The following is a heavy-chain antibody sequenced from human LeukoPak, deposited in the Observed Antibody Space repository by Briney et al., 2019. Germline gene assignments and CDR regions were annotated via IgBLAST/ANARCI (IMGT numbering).Heavy chain of an antibody. CDR3: AKDPYGTRYFDY. D-gene: IGHD2-2*01. Sequence: GGSLRLSCAASGFTFSSHALSWVRQAPGKGLEWVSSLSGSGYNTYYADSVKGRFSISRDNSKNTVYLQMNSLRAEDTAVYYCAKDPYGTRYFDYWGQGTLVTVSS. J-gene: IGHJ4*02. CDR1: GFTFSSHA. CDR2: LSGSGYNT. V-gene: IGHV3-23*01.